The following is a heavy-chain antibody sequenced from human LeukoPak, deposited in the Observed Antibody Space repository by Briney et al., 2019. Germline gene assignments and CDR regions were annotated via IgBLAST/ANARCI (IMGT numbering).Heavy chain of an antibody. J-gene: IGHJ4*02. V-gene: IGHV3-7*01. CDR2: INEGGSST. CDR1: GFSFSVFW. CDR3: VQGGHFDF. D-gene: IGHD3-16*01. Sequence: GGSLRLSCAASGFSFSVFWMTWGRQAPGKRPEWVANINEGGSSTYYVDSVRGRFTISRDNGKNLLFLEMNSLRADDTAVYFCVQGGHFDFWGQGAPLTVSS.